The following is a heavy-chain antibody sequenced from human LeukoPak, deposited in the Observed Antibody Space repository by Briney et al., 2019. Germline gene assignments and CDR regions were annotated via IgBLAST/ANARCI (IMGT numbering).Heavy chain of an antibody. V-gene: IGHV3-48*04. Sequence: GGSLRLSCAASGFTFSSYTINWVRQAPGKGLEWVSYISSSSSTIYYADSVKGRFTISRDNAKNSLYLQMNSLRAEDTAVYYCASISRRGFDYWGQGTLVTVSS. CDR1: GFTFSSYT. CDR3: ASISRRGFDY. J-gene: IGHJ4*02. CDR2: ISSSSSTI. D-gene: IGHD2-21*01.